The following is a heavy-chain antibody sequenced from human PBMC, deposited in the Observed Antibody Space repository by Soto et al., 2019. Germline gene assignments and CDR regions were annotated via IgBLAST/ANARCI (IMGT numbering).Heavy chain of an antibody. CDR1: GYSVTDYA. V-gene: IGHV1-3*01. D-gene: IGHD6-19*01. Sequence: ASVKVSCKASGYSVTDYAIHWVRHAPGQTFEWMGWVNPANGHTKYSEKYQGRVTISWDTSATTANMELTSLTSEDTAVYYCARVSVWLLLGAETTQHWCQGPLGT. CDR3: ARVSVWLLLGAETTQH. CDR2: VNPANGHT. J-gene: IGHJ1*01.